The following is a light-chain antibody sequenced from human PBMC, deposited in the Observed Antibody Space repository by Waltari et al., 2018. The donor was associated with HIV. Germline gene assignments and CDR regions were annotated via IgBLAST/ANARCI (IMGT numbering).Light chain of an antibody. CDR1: SSDVGGFNF. CDR2: DVT. J-gene: IGLJ2*01. V-gene: IGLV2-11*01. CDR3: CSYAGSYTLVV. Sequence: QSALTQPRSVSGSPGQSVTIPCTGTSSDVGGFNFVSWYQQPPGKAPKLMIYDVTKRPSGVPDRFSGSKFDNTASLTISGLQADDEADYYCCSYAGSYTLVVFGGGTKLTVL.